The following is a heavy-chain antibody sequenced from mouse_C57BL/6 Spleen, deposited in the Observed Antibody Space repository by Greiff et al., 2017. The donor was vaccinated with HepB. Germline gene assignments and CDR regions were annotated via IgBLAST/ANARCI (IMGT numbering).Heavy chain of an antibody. Sequence: VQLQQSGPELVKPGASVKISCKASGYAFSSSWMNWVKQRPGKGLEWIGRIYPGDGDTNYNGKFKGKATLTADKSSSTAYMQLSSLTSEDSAVYFCARGGQLRPHWYFDVWGTGTTVTVSS. J-gene: IGHJ1*03. V-gene: IGHV1-82*01. CDR2: IYPGDGDT. D-gene: IGHD3-2*02. CDR1: GYAFSSSW. CDR3: ARGGQLRPHWYFDV.